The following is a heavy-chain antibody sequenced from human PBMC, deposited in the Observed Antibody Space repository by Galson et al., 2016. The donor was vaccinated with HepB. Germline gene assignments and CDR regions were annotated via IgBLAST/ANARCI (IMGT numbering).Heavy chain of an antibody. Sequence: SLRLSCAASGFTFSDCYMSWIRQAPGKGLEWVSYIGSRGTTTFYADSVKGRFTISRDNAKNSLYLQMNTLRGEDTAVYYCASGGGKVDSGGAFDTWGQGTMVAVSS. CDR3: ASGGGKVDSGGAFDT. CDR1: GFTFSDCY. V-gene: IGHV3-11*01. J-gene: IGHJ3*02. CDR2: IGSRGTTT. D-gene: IGHD3-10*01.